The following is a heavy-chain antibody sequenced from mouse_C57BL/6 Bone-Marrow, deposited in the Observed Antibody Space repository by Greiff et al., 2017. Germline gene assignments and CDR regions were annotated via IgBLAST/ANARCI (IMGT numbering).Heavy chain of an antibody. V-gene: IGHV1-62-3*01. J-gene: IGHJ4*01. CDR3: ARGSLRFGMDY. CDR1: GYTFTSYW. Sequence: QVQLQQPGAELVKPGASVKLSCKASGYTFTSYWMHWVKQRPGRGLEWIGRIDPYSGGTKYNEKFKCKATLTVDKPSSTAYIQLSSLTSEDSAVYYCARGSLRFGMDYWGQGTSVTVSS. CDR2: IDPYSGGT. D-gene: IGHD1-1*01.